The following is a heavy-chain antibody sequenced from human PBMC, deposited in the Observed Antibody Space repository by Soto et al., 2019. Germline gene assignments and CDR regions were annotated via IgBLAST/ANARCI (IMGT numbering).Heavy chain of an antibody. CDR2: INPNSGGT. V-gene: IGHV1-2*02. D-gene: IGHD5-18*01. CDR3: ARRYSYGKGDLRY. Sequence: GASVKVSCKASGYTFTGYYMHWVRQAPGQGLEWMGWINPNSGGTNYAQKFQGRVTMTRDTSISTAYMELSRLRSDDTAVYYCARRYSYGKGDLRYWGQGTLVTVSS. J-gene: IGHJ4*01. CDR1: GYTFTGYY.